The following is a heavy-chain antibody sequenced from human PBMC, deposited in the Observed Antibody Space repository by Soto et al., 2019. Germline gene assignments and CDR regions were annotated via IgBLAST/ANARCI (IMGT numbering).Heavy chain of an antibody. CDR3: ARDRELDYGMDV. CDR1: GYTFTGYY. J-gene: IGHJ6*02. Sequence: ASVKFSCKASGYTFTGYYMHWVRQAPGQGLEWMGWINPNSGGTNYAQKFQGRVTMTRDTSISTAYMELSRLRSDDTAVYYCARDRELDYGMDVWGQGTTVTVSS. D-gene: IGHD1-26*01. CDR2: INPNSGGT. V-gene: IGHV1-2*02.